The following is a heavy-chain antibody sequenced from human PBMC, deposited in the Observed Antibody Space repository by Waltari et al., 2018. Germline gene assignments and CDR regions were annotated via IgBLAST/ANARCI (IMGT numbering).Heavy chain of an antibody. CDR2: INHSGSN. CDR3: ARGNYDFWSGYYTFYYYYYMDV. CDR1: GGSFSGYY. Sequence: QVQLQQWGAGLLKPSETLSLTCAVYGGSFSGYYWSWIRPPPGTGRAWIGEINHSGSNNYNPSLKSRVTISVDTSKNQFSLKLSSVTAADTAVYYCARGNYDFWSGYYTFYYYYYMDVWGKGTTVTVSS. J-gene: IGHJ6*03. V-gene: IGHV4-34*01. D-gene: IGHD3-3*01.